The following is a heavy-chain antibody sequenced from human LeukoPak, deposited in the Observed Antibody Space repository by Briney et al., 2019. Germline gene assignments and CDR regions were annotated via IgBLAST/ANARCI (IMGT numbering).Heavy chain of an antibody. D-gene: IGHD6-13*01. V-gene: IGHV3-30*18. CDR2: ISYDGSNK. Sequence: GGSLRLSCAASGFTFSSYGMHWVRQAPGKGLEWVAVISYDGSNKYYADSVKGRFTISRDNSKNTLYLQMNSLRAEDTAVYYCAKSGSSSWFLDYWGQGTLVTVSS. CDR1: GFTFSSYG. CDR3: AKSGSSSWFLDY. J-gene: IGHJ4*02.